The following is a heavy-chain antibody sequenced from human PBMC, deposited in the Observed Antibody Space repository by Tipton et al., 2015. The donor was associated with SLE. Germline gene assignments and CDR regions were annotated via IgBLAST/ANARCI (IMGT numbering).Heavy chain of an antibody. CDR2: ISAQGSST. V-gene: IGHV3-74*03. CDR1: GFTFSSYW. CDR3: ASLSAPSDY. Sequence: SLRLSCTASGFTFSSYWMHWVRQAPGKGLVWVSEISAQGSSTTYADSVEGRFSIYRDNAKSTLFLEMNSLTVDDTGVYYCASLSAPSDYWGQGTLVTVSS. J-gene: IGHJ4*02.